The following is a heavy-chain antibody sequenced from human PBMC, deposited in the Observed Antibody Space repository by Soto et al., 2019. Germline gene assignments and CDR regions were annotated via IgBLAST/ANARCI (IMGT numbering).Heavy chain of an antibody. CDR3: ARESLLAGDYYYGMDV. J-gene: IGHJ6*02. V-gene: IGHV4-31*03. CDR2: IYYSGST. D-gene: IGHD3-9*01. Sequence: SETLSLTCTVSGGSISSGGYYWSWIRQHPGKGLEWIGYIYYSGSTYYNPSLKSRVTISVDTSKTQFSLKLSSVTAADTAVYYCARESLLAGDYYYGMDVWGQGTTVTVSS. CDR1: GGSISSGGYY.